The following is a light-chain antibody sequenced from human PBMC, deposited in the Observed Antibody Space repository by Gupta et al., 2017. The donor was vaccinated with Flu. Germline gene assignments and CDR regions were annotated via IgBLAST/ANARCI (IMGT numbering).Light chain of an antibody. CDR3: QQYVSSPGT. CDR1: QRVSSTY. J-gene: IGKJ1*01. V-gene: IGKV3-20*01. Sequence: GTLSVSPGEGATLSCRASQRVSSTYLAWYQHKPGQGPRLLIYGATGRATGIPDRFSGSGSGTDFTLTISRLEPEDFAVYYCQQYVSSPGTFGQGTKVEIK. CDR2: GAT.